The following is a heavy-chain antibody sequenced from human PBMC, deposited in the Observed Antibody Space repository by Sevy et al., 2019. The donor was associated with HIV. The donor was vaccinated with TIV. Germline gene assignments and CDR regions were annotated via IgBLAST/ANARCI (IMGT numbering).Heavy chain of an antibody. CDR1: GFTFSSYA. CDR2: ISDDGSNK. J-gene: IGHJ2*01. Sequence: GGSLRLSCAASGFTFSSYAMHWVRQAPGKGLEWVAVISDDGSNKYYADSVKGRFTISRDNSKNTLYLQMNSLRAEDTAVYYCASLSGYYDSSGYYWYFDLWGRGTLVTVSS. CDR3: ASLSGYYDSSGYYWYFDL. V-gene: IGHV3-30-3*01. D-gene: IGHD3-22*01.